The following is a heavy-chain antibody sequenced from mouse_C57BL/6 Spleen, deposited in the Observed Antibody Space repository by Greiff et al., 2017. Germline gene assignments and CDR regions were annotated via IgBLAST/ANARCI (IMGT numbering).Heavy chain of an antibody. V-gene: IGHV7-1*01. Sequence: EVQGVESGGGLVQSGRSLRLSCATSGFTFSDFYMAWVRQAPGKGLEWIAASRNKANDYTTEYSASVKGRFIVSRDTSQSILYLQMNALRAEDTAIYYCARDAYYYGRSYPFAYWGQGTLVTVSA. CDR3: ARDAYYYGRSYPFAY. J-gene: IGHJ3*01. CDR1: GFTFSDFY. D-gene: IGHD1-1*01. CDR2: SRNKANDYTT.